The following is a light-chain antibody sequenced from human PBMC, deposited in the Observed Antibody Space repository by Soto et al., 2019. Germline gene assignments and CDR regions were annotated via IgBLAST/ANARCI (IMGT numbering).Light chain of an antibody. CDR1: QSVSSSY. V-gene: IGKV3-20*01. J-gene: IGKJ1*01. CDR2: GAS. Sequence: EIVLTQSPGTLSLSPGERATLSCRASQSVSSSYLAWYQQKPGQAPRLLIYGASSRATGIPDRFSGSGSGTDFTLTISRLEPEDFAVYYCQQYGSSPGFGEGTKGEI. CDR3: QQYGSSPG.